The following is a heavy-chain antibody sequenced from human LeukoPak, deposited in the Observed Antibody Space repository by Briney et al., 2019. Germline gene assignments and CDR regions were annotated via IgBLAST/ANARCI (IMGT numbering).Heavy chain of an antibody. CDR1: GFTFSSYW. D-gene: IGHD3-10*01. CDR2: IKQDGSEK. V-gene: IGHV3-7*03. Sequence: GSLRLSCAASGFTFSSYWMSWVRQAPGKGLEWVANIKQDGSEKYYVDSVKGRFTISRDNAKNSLYLQMNSLRAEDTAVYYCARWRFGELSYFDYWGQGTLVTVSS. CDR3: ARWRFGELSYFDY. J-gene: IGHJ4*02.